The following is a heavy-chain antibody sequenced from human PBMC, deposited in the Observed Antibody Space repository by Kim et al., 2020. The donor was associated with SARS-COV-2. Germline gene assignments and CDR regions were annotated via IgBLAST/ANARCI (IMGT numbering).Heavy chain of an antibody. D-gene: IGHD3-9*01. J-gene: IGHJ4*02. V-gene: IGHV4-34*01. CDR3: ARGRGYDILTGYYILDY. Sequence: LKRRVTISVDTSKNQFSLKLSSVTAADTAVYYCARGRGYDILTGYYILDYWGQGTLVTVSS.